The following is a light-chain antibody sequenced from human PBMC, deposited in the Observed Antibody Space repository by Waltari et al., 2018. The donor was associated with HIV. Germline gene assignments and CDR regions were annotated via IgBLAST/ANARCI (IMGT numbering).Light chain of an antibody. J-gene: IGKJ2*01. CDR1: QSVSSSY. V-gene: IGKV3-20*01. CDR3: QQYGSSPRT. Sequence: EIVLTQSPGTLSLSPGERPTLSCRASQSVSSSYLAWYQQKPGQAPRFLIYGASSRATGIPDRFSGSGSGTDFTLTISRLEPEDFAVYYCQQYGSSPRTFGQGTKLEIK. CDR2: GAS.